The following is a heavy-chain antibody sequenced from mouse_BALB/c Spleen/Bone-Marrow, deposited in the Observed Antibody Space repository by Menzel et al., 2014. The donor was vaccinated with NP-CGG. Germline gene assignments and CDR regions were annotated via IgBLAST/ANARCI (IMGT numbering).Heavy chain of an antibody. J-gene: IGHJ4*01. V-gene: IGHV14-4*02. Sequence: EVQVVESGAELVGSGASVKLSCTASGFNIKDYYMHWVKQRPEQGLEWIGWIDPENGDTEYAPKFQGKATMTADTSSNTAYLQLSSLTSEDTAVYYCNGNYYAMDYWGQGTSVTVSS. CDR3: NGNYYAMDY. CDR2: IDPENGDT. CDR1: GFNIKDYY. D-gene: IGHD2-1*01.